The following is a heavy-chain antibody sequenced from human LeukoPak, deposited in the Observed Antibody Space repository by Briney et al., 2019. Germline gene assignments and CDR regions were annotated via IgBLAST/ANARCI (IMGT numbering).Heavy chain of an antibody. V-gene: IGHV3-23*01. CDR3: TRNGGGLGY. CDR2: ISGRGGNT. D-gene: IGHD3-16*01. Sequence: PGGSLRLSCTASGFTFSSHAMSWVRQAPGKGLEWVSNISGRGGNTYYGDSVKGRFTIPRDDSKSTLFLQMDSLTAEDTAVYYCTRNGGGLGYWGQGALVTVSS. CDR1: GFTFSSHA. J-gene: IGHJ4*02.